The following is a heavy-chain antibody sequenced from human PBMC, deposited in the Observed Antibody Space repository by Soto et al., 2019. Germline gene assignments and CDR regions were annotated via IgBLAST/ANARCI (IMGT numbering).Heavy chain of an antibody. CDR3: ARHQTFGIAVAGTFDY. J-gene: IGHJ4*02. V-gene: IGHV4-39*01. D-gene: IGHD6-19*01. Sequence: SETLSLTCTVSGGSISSSSYYWGWIRQPPGKGLEWIGSIYYSGSTYYNPSLKSRVTISVDTSKNQFSLKLSSVTAADTAVYYCARHQTFGIAVAGTFDYWGQGTLVTVSS. CDR1: GGSISSSSYY. CDR2: IYYSGST.